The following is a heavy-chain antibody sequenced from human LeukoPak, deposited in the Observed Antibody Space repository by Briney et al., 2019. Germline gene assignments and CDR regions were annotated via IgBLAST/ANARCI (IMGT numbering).Heavy chain of an antibody. Sequence: SQTLSLTCAISGDSVSSNSAAWNWIRQYPSRGLEWLGRTYYRSKWYNDYAVSVKSRITINPDTSKNQFSLQLNSVTPEDTAVYYCARGYRFLEWLSPAFDYWGQGTLVTVSS. D-gene: IGHD3-3*01. J-gene: IGHJ4*02. V-gene: IGHV6-1*01. CDR2: TYYRSKWYN. CDR1: GDSVSSNSAA. CDR3: ARGYRFLEWLSPAFDY.